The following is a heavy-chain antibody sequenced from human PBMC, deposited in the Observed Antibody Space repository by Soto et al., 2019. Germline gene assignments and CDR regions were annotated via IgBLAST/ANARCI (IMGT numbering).Heavy chain of an antibody. CDR1: GGTFSSYA. CDR2: IIPIFGTA. J-gene: IGHJ4*02. CDR3: AREGYSSSWDDC. V-gene: IGHV1-69*12. D-gene: IGHD6-13*01. Sequence: QVQLVQSGAEVKKPGSSVKVSCKASGGTFSSYAISWVRQAPGQGLEWMGGIIPIFGTANYAQKFQGRVXIXAXXSTSSAYAELSSLRSEDTAVYYCAREGYSSSWDDCWGQGTLVTVSS.